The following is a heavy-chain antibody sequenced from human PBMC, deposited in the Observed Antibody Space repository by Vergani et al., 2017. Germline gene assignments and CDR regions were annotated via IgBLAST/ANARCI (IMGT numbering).Heavy chain of an antibody. D-gene: IGHD2-8*02. J-gene: IGHJ6*03. CDR1: GFTFSSCA. CDR2: ISYDGTNK. V-gene: IGHV3-30-3*01. CDR3: ARDRGDWRYSRYFYNYYMDV. Sequence: QVQLVESGGGVVQPGRSLRLSCAASGFTFSSCAMHWVRQAPGKGLEWVAVISYDGTNKYYTNSVRGRFTISRDNSKSTLFLQMNSLRVEDMAVYYCARDRGDWRYSRYFYNYYMDVWGKGTTVTVSS.